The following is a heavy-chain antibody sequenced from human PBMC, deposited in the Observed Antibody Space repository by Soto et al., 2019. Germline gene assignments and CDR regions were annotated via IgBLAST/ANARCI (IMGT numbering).Heavy chain of an antibody. Sequence: GESLKISCAASGFTFSSYAMSWVRQAPGKGLEWVSAISGSGGSTYYADSVKGRFTISRDNSKNTLYLQMNSLRAEDTAVYYCAKEGGYCSSTSCYGRVYYWGQGTLVTVSS. D-gene: IGHD2-2*03. J-gene: IGHJ4*02. CDR3: AKEGGYCSSTSCYGRVYY. CDR2: ISGSGGST. V-gene: IGHV3-23*01. CDR1: GFTFSSYA.